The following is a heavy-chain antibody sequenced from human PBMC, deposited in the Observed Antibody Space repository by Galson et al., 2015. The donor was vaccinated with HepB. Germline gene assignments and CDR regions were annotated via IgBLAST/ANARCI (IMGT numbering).Heavy chain of an antibody. J-gene: IGHJ6*03. CDR1: GYTFTGYY. Sequence: SCKASGYTFTGYYMHWVRQAPGQGLEWMGWINPNSGGTNYEQKFQGRVTMTRDTSISTAYMELSRLRSDDTAVYYCARGGEEDYYYYMDVSGKATTVTVSS. CDR2: INPNSGGT. CDR3: ARGGEEDYYYYMDV. V-gene: IGHV1-2*02.